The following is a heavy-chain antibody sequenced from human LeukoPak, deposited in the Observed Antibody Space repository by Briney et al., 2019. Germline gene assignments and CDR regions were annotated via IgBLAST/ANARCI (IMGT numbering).Heavy chain of an antibody. CDR3: AGTIVGKWAIDY. J-gene: IGHJ4*02. D-gene: IGHD3-22*01. CDR1: GFTFSSYG. Sequence: GRSLRLSCAASGFTFSSYGMHWVRQAPGKGLEWVAVIWYDGSNKYYADSVKGRFTISRDNSKNTLYLQMNSLRAEDTAVYYCAGTIVGKWAIDYWGQGTLVTVSS. V-gene: IGHV3-33*01. CDR2: IWYDGSNK.